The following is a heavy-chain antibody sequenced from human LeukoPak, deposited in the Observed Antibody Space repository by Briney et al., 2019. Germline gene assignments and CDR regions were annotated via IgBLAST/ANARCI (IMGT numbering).Heavy chain of an antibody. CDR2: ISGRDGGT. D-gene: IGHD3-10*02. CDR1: GFTFSSSA. Sequence: GGSLRLSCAASGFTFSSSAMSWVRQTPGKGLEWVSAISGRDGGTYYADSVKRRFSISRDNSKNTLYLQMNSLRAEDTAVYYCAELGITMIGGVWGKGTTVTISS. CDR3: AELGITMIGGV. V-gene: IGHV3-23*01. J-gene: IGHJ6*04.